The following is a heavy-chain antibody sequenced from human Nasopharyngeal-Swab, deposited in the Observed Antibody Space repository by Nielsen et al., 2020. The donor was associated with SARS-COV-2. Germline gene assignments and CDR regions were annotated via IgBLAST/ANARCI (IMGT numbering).Heavy chain of an antibody. CDR3: ARMAAMDNYYYGMDV. Sequence: SGPTLVKPTQTLTLTCTFSGFSLSTSGMCVSWIRQPPGKALEWLALIDCDDDKYYSTSLKTRLTISKDTSKNQVVLTMTNMDPVDTATYYCARMAAMDNYYYGMDVWGQGTTVTVSS. J-gene: IGHJ6*02. CDR1: GFSLSTSGMC. CDR2: IDCDDDK. D-gene: IGHD5-18*01. V-gene: IGHV2-70*01.